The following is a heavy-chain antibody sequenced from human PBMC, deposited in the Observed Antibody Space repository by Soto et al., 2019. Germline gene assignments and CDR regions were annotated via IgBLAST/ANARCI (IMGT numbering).Heavy chain of an antibody. Sequence: EVQLLESGGGLVQPGGSLRLSCAASGFTFSSYAVSWVRQAPGKGLEWVSAISGSGGSTYYADSVKGRFTISRDNSKNTLYLQMNSLRAEDTAVYYCAKNPQALLWFGELLRWFDPWGQGTLVTVSS. J-gene: IGHJ5*02. CDR3: AKNPQALLWFGELLRWFDP. D-gene: IGHD3-10*01. CDR2: ISGSGGST. V-gene: IGHV3-23*01. CDR1: GFTFSSYA.